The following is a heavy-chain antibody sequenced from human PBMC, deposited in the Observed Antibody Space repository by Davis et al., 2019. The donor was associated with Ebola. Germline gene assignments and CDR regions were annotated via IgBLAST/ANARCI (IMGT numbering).Heavy chain of an antibody. CDR2: INHRGST. CDR3: ARGQGYSVLTGSLYYYKGMDV. V-gene: IGHV4-34*01. Sequence: SETLSLTCAVYSGSFSGYYWTWIRQPPGKGPEWIGEINHRGSTNYNSSLRSRVALSLDPTRNQFSLNVTSVTAADTAVYYCARGQGYSVLTGSLYYYKGMDVWGQGTTVTVSS. CDR1: SGSFSGYY. D-gene: IGHD3-9*01. J-gene: IGHJ6*02.